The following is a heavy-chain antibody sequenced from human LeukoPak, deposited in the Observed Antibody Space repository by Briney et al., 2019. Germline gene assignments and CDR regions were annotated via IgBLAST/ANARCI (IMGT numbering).Heavy chain of an antibody. D-gene: IGHD6-19*01. V-gene: IGHV4-39*07. CDR3: ARRRSGAGLARGFDP. CDR1: SGSISTSNYY. J-gene: IGHJ5*02. CDR2: IFYSGST. Sequence: NPSETLSLTCTVSSGSISTSNYYWGWVRQPPGKALEWIGNIFYSGSTYYSPSLKSRVTIPLDTSRNQFSLKLSSVTAADTAVYYCARRRSGAGLARGFDPWGQGTLVTVSS.